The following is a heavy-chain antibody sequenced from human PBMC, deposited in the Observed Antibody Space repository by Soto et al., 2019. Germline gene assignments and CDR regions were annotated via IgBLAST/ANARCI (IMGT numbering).Heavy chain of an antibody. CDR3: ARGLIRYYDFWSGYSYGMDV. CDR1: GGSFGGYY. J-gene: IGHJ6*02. V-gene: IGHV4-34*01. D-gene: IGHD3-3*01. Sequence: AGTLSLTCAVSGGSFGGYYWSWIPQPPGKGLEWVGEINHSGSTNYNPSLKSRVTISVDTSKNQFSLKLSSVTAADTAVYYCARGLIRYYDFWSGYSYGMDVWGQGTTVTVSS. CDR2: INHSGST.